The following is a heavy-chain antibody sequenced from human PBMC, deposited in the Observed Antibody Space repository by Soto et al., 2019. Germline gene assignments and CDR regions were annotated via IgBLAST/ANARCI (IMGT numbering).Heavy chain of an antibody. V-gene: IGHV3-30-3*01. J-gene: IGHJ6*02. Sequence: QVQLVESGGGVVQPGRSLRLSCAASGFTFSSYAMHWVRQAPGKGLEWVAVISYDGSNKYYADSVKGRFTISRDNSKNTLYLQMNSLRAEDTAVYYCARPLTTVTTIHYYYGMDVWGQGTTVTVSS. CDR3: ARPLTTVTTIHYYYGMDV. D-gene: IGHD4-4*01. CDR2: ISYDGSNK. CDR1: GFTFSSYA.